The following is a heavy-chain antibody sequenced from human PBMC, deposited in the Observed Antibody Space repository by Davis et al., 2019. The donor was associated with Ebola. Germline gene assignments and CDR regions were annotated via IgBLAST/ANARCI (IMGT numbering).Heavy chain of an antibody. Sequence: SCKASGYTFTGYYMHWVRQAPGKGLEWVSVIYSGGSTYYADSVKGRFTISRDNSKNTLYLQMNSLRAEDTAVYYCAITMVRGGGEKDVWGKGTTVTVSS. CDR3: AITMVRGGGEKDV. J-gene: IGHJ6*04. D-gene: IGHD3-10*01. CDR1: GYTFTGYY. CDR2: IYSGGST. V-gene: IGHV3-53*01.